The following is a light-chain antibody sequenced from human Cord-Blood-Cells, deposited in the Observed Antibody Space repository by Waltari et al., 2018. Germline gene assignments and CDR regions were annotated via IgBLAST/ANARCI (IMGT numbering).Light chain of an antibody. CDR2: AAS. CDR3: QQSYSTPYT. J-gene: IGKJ2*01. V-gene: IGKV1-39*01. Sequence: IQMTQSPSSLSASVLDSVTIICLASQGISSYLNWYQQKPGKAPKLLIYAASSLQSGVPSRFSGGGSGTDFTLTSSSLQPEAFATYYCQQSYSTPYTFGQGTKLEIK. CDR1: QGISSY.